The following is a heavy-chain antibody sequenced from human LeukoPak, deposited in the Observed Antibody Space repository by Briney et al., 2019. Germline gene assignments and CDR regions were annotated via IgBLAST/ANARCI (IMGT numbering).Heavy chain of an antibody. CDR1: GGSISSSSYY. CDR2: IYYSGST. Sequence: SETLSLTCTVSGGSISSSSYYWGWIRQPPGKGLEWIGSIYYSGSTYYNPSLKSRVTISVDTSKNQFSLKLTSVTAADTAVYYCARRDYSNRFDYWCQGTLVTVSS. J-gene: IGHJ4*02. D-gene: IGHD4-11*01. CDR3: ARRDYSNRFDY. V-gene: IGHV4-39*01.